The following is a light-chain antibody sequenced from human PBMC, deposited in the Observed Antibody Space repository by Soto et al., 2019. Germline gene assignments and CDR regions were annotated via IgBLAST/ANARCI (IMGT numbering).Light chain of an antibody. CDR1: QTTKTW. CDR2: DAS. V-gene: IGKV1-5*01. Sequence: DIQMTQFPSTLSASVGDRVTITCRASQTTKTWLAWYQQKPGTAPQLLIHDASSLEGGVPSRFSASGAGTEFTLTNSSRQPDELATYYCQQYISYPYTFGQGTKVEFK. CDR3: QQYISYPYT. J-gene: IGKJ2*01.